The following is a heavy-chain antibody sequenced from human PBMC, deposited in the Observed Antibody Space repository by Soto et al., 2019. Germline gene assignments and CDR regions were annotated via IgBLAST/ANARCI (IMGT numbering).Heavy chain of an antibody. CDR3: ARSSPEDYIIVVADWFDP. V-gene: IGHV1-3*01. Sequence: QVHLVQSGAEVKKPGASLKVSCKASGYTFTNYAIQWVRQAPGQRLEWMGWINAGNGDTKYSLKFQGRVTVTRDTSASTAYMEVSSLKSEDTAVYYCARSSPEDYIIVVADWFDPWGQGTLVTVSS. CDR1: GYTFTNYA. D-gene: IGHD2-15*01. J-gene: IGHJ5*02. CDR2: INAGNGDT.